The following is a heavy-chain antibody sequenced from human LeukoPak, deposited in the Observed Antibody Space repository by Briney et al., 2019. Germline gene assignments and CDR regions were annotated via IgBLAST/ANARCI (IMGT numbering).Heavy chain of an antibody. V-gene: IGHV3-23*01. CDR3: AKDQVVYYDSSGARSGYYFDY. D-gene: IGHD3-22*01. CDR2: ISGSGGST. Sequence: PGGSLRLSCAASGFTFSSYAMSWVRQAPGKGLEWVSAISGSGGSTYYADSVKGRFTISRDNSKNTLYLQMNSLRAEDTAVYYCAKDQVVYYDSSGARSGYYFDYWGQGTLVTVSS. J-gene: IGHJ4*02. CDR1: GFTFSSYA.